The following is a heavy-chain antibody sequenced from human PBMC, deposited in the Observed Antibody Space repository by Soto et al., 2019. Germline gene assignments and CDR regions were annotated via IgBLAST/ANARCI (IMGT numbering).Heavy chain of an antibody. V-gene: IGHV6-1*01. CDR1: GDSVSSNSAA. CDR3: TGTTSLQRYYMDV. J-gene: IGHJ6*03. Sequence: SQTLSLTCAISGDSVSSNSAAWNWIRLSPSRGLEWLGRTYYRSRWYNDYAVSVKSRITVNPDTSKNQFSLHLNSVTPEDTAVYYCTGTTSLQRYYMDVWDKGTTVTVSS. D-gene: IGHD1-7*01. CDR2: TYYRSRWYN.